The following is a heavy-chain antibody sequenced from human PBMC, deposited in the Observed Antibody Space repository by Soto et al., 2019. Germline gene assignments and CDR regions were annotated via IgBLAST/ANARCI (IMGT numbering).Heavy chain of an antibody. J-gene: IGHJ6*01. CDR1: GYSFTSYW. CDR3: ARQSGSGSFGPFYYYYGMDV. D-gene: IGHD3-10*01. CDR2: IDPSDSYT. Sequence: GESLKISCKGSGYSFTSYWISWVRQMPVKGLEWMGRIDPSDSYTNYSPSFQGHVTISADKSISTAYLQWSSLKASDTAMYYCARQSGSGSFGPFYYYYGMDVWGQGTTVTVSS. V-gene: IGHV5-10-1*01.